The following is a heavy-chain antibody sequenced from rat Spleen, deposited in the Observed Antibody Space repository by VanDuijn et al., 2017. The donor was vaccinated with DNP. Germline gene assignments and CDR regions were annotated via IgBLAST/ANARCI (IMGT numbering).Heavy chain of an antibody. D-gene: IGHD5-1*01. Sequence: EVQLVESGGGLGQPGRSLKLSCAASGYTFSDYYMAWVRQAPTKGLEWVAYIGSDDYAPYYGDSVKGRFTISRDNARSSLDLQMDSLRSEDTATYYCTIRAGSFEDWGQGVMVTVSS. CDR3: TIRAGSFED. V-gene: IGHV5-20*01. CDR1: GYTFSDYY. CDR2: IGSDDYAP. J-gene: IGHJ2*01.